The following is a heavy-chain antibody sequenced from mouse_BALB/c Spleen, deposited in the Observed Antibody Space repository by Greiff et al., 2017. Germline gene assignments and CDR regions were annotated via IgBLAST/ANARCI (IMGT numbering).Heavy chain of an antibody. CDR1: GFTFSDYY. Sequence: EVKLMESGGGLVKPGGSLKLSCAASGFTFSDYYMYWVRQTPEKRLEWVATISDGGSYTYYPDSVKGRFTISRDNAKNNLYLQMSSLKSEDTAMYYCARGLYGCWNYWGQGTTLTVSS. CDR2: ISDGGSYT. CDR3: ARGLYGCWNY. J-gene: IGHJ2*01. V-gene: IGHV5-4*02. D-gene: IGHD2-2*01.